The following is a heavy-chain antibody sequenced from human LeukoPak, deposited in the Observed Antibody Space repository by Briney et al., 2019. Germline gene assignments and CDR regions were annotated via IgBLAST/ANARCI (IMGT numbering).Heavy chain of an antibody. V-gene: IGHV4-59*12. CDR3: AAGIAVAGRFDY. Sequence: PSETLSLTCTVSGGSLSPYHWGWIRQPPGKGLERTGYIYYSGSTNYNPSLKSRVTISVDTSKNQFSLKLSSVTAADTAVYYCAAGIAVAGRFDYWGQGTLVTVSS. CDR2: IYYSGST. J-gene: IGHJ4*02. D-gene: IGHD6-19*01. CDR1: GGSLSPYH.